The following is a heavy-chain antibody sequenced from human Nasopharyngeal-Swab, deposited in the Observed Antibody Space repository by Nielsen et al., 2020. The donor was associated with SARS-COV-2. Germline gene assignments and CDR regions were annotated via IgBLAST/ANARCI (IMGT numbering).Heavy chain of an antibody. CDR2: ISWNSGSI. Sequence: LKISCAASGFTFDDYAMHWVRQAPGKGLEWVSGISWNSGSIGYADSVKGRFTISRDNAKNSLYLQMNSLRAEDTALYYCAAIVNPHYYYYMDVWGKGTTVTVSS. D-gene: IGHD2/OR15-2a*01. J-gene: IGHJ6*03. CDR3: AAIVNPHYYYYMDV. CDR1: GFTFDDYA. V-gene: IGHV3-9*01.